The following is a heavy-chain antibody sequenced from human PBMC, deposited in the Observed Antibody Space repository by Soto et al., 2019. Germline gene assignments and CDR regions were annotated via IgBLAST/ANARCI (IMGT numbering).Heavy chain of an antibody. Sequence: ASVKVSCKASGGTFSSYTISWVRQAPGQGLEWMGRIIPILGIANYAQKFQGGVTITADKSTSTAYMELSSLRSEDTAVYYCARDSSSFRARYFEHWGQGTLVTVSS. V-gene: IGHV1-69*04. CDR3: ARDSSSFRARYFEH. CDR2: IIPILGIA. J-gene: IGHJ1*01. D-gene: IGHD6-6*01. CDR1: GGTFSSYT.